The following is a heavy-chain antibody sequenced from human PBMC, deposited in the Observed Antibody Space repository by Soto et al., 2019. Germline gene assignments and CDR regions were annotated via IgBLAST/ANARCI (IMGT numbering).Heavy chain of an antibody. V-gene: IGHV3-7*03. CDR2: IKKDESET. CDR3: ARSHTGDSAFRAFDI. J-gene: IGHJ3*02. Sequence: LVQSGGGLVPPGASLTVSCAPSQFSFSNYWMNWVRQAPGKALEWVANIKKDESETDYVDSVRGRFTIFIDNAKNLLYLQMRRLRVEDTVVYYCARSHTGDSAFRAFDIWGQGTVVTV. CDR1: QFSFSNYW. D-gene: IGHD2-21*02.